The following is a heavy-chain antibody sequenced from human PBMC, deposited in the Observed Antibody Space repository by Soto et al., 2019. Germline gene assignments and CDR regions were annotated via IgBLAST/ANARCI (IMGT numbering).Heavy chain of an antibody. CDR3: ARGGHIAVVTASFDY. D-gene: IGHD2-21*02. CDR1: GYTFNTYY. CDR2: IHPSGGGT. J-gene: IGHJ4*02. V-gene: IGHV1-46*02. Sequence: ASVKVSCKPSGYTFNTYYLHWVRQAPGQALEWMGVIHPSGGGTTYAQKFLGGVTVTRDTSTSTVFMELSSLRSDDTAVYYCARGGHIAVVTASFDYWGQGTLVTVSS.